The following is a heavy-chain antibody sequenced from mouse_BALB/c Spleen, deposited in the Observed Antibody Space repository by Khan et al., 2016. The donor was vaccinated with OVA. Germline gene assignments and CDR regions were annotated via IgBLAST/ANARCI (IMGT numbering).Heavy chain of an antibody. CDR3: ARIKA. V-gene: IGHV14-3*02. CDR1: GFYIKDTY. CDR2: IDPANGNT. J-gene: IGHJ2*01. D-gene: IGHD1-3*01. Sequence: VQLKQSGAELVKPGASVKLSCTASGFYIKDTYMHWVKQRPEQGLEWIGRIDPANGNTKYDPKFHGKATITADTSSNTAYLQHKSLTADDAAGYYCARIKAWGQGTTLTVSS.